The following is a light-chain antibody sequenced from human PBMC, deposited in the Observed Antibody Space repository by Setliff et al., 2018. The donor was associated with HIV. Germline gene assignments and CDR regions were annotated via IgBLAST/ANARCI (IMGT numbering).Light chain of an antibody. CDR2: DVT. CDR3: SSYTTNTDV. J-gene: IGLJ3*02. Sequence: QPVLTQPASVSGSPGQSITISCTAATSDVGGFTYVSWYQQHPGKAPKLMIYDVTHRPSGVSNRFSGSKSGNTASLTISGLQAEDEADYYCSSYTTNTDVFGGGTKVTVL. V-gene: IGLV2-14*03. CDR1: TSDVGGFTY.